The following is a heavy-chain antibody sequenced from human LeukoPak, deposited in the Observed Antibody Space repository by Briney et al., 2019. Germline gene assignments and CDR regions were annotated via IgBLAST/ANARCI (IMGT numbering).Heavy chain of an antibody. Sequence: ASVKVSCKASGYTFTSYDINWVRQAPGQGLEWMGWISADNGNTNYAQKFQDRVTMTTDTSTSTVYLELRSLRSDDTAVFYCATEVPHCSGGTCYFGWFDPWGQGTLVTVSS. CDR1: GYTFTSYD. V-gene: IGHV1-18*01. J-gene: IGHJ5*02. CDR2: ISADNGNT. D-gene: IGHD2-15*01. CDR3: ATEVPHCSGGTCYFGWFDP.